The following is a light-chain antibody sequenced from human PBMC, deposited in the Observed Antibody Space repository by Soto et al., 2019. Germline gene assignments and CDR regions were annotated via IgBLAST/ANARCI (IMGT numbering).Light chain of an antibody. CDR1: QSVSRK. Sequence: EIVMTQSASTLSVSPGERATLSCRASQSVSRKLAWYQHTRGQAPRLLIYGASTRATGVPARFSGSASGTESTLTISNLKSEDFGVYYCQQFEDWPTFGQGTKVDIK. CDR2: GAS. V-gene: IGKV3-15*01. CDR3: QQFEDWPT. J-gene: IGKJ1*01.